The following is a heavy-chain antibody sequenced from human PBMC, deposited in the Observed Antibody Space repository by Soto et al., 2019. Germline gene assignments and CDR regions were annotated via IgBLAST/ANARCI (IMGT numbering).Heavy chain of an antibody. D-gene: IGHD7-27*01. J-gene: IGHJ6*02. CDR2: IIPLFGTT. CDR1: GDTFKNCV. V-gene: IGHV1-69*01. CDR3: AAELGFRQLSGV. Sequence: QVQVVQSGVEVRRPGSSVKVSCKASGDTFKNCVISWVRQAPGQGLEWKGGIIPLFGTTDFAQRFQGRLTITTDESTTTAYLELSRLRSEDTATYYCAAELGFRQLSGVWGQGTTVIVSS.